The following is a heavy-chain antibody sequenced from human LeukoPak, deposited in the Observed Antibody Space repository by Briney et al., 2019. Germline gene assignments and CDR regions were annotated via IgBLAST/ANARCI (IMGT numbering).Heavy chain of an antibody. J-gene: IGHJ5*02. CDR3: ARGIHKPHCTRTSCYVNWFDP. CDR2: ISSSSSNT. Sequence: GGSLRLSCAASGFTFSDYFMTWIRQAPGKGLEWVSYISSSSSNTNYADSVKGRFTISRDNAKNSLSLQMNSLRAEDTAVYYCARGIHKPHCTRTSCYVNWFDPWGQGTLVTVSS. V-gene: IGHV3-11*06. D-gene: IGHD2-2*01. CDR1: GFTFSDYF.